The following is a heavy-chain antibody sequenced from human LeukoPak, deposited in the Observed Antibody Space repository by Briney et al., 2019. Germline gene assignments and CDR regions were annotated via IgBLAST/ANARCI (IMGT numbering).Heavy chain of an antibody. V-gene: IGHV4-31*03. D-gene: IGHD5-18*01. Sequence: SETLSLTCTVSGGSISSGGYYWSWIRQHPGKGLEWIGYIYYSGSTYYNPSLKSRVTISVDTSKNQFSLKLSSVTAADTAVYYCARGDTAMDFDYWGQGTLVTVSS. J-gene: IGHJ4*02. CDR2: IYYSGST. CDR1: GGSISSGGYY. CDR3: ARGDTAMDFDY.